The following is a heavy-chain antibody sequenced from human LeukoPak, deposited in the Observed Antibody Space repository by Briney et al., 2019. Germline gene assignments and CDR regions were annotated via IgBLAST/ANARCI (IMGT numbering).Heavy chain of an antibody. Sequence: ASVKVSCKASGYTFTSYDINWVRQATGQGLEWMGWMNPNSGNTGYAQKFRGRVTMTRNTSISTAYMELSSLRSEDTAVYYCARFMVRGVIITRYYYYYMDVWGKGTTVTVSS. CDR3: ARFMVRGVIITRYYYYYMDV. V-gene: IGHV1-8*01. J-gene: IGHJ6*03. D-gene: IGHD3-10*01. CDR1: GYTFTSYD. CDR2: MNPNSGNT.